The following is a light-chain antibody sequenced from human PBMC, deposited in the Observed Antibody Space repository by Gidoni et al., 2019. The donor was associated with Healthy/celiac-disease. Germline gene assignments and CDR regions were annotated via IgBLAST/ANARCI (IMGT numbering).Light chain of an antibody. V-gene: IGKV3-20*01. Sequence: DIVLTQSPCTLSLSPGERATLSCRASQSVSSSYFAWYQQKPGQAPRLLIYGASSSATGIPDRFSGSGSGTDFTLTIIRLEPEDFAVYYCQQYCSPWTFGQGTKVEIK. CDR3: QQYCSPWT. CDR1: QSVSSSY. CDR2: GAS. J-gene: IGKJ1*01.